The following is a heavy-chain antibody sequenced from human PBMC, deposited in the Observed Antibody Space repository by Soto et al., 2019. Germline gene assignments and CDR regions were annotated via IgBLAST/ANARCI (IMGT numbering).Heavy chain of an antibody. CDR2: IRPTTDKYAP. CDR3: SAVIFGDYFDY. Sequence: EVQLVESGGGLVQPGGSLKLSCAASGFTFADSAIHWVRQAPGQGLEWVGRIRPTTDKYAPVYAASVKGRFAISRDDSKNTAYLQMSSLKTEDTAVYYCSAVIFGDYFDYWGQGTLVTVSS. D-gene: IGHD3-3*01. CDR1: GFTFADSA. V-gene: IGHV3-73*01. J-gene: IGHJ4*02.